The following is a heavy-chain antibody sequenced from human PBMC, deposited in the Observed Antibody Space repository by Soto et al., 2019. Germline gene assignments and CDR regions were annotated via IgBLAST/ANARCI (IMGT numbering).Heavy chain of an antibody. J-gene: IGHJ4*02. CDR3: ARDGYGDYGY. D-gene: IGHD4-17*01. Sequence: QVQLVQSGAEVKKPGTSVKVSCKASGYTFTSNGISWVRQAPGQGLEWMGWISTYNGNTNYAQKLQGRVTMTRDTPTSIAYMGMRDLRSDEPAVYYCARDGYGDYGYWGQGSLVTVSS. V-gene: IGHV1-18*01. CDR1: GYTFTSNG. CDR2: ISTYNGNT.